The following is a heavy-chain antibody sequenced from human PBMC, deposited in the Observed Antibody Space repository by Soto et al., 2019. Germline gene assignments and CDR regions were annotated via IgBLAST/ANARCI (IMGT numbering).Heavy chain of an antibody. J-gene: IGHJ4*02. Sequence: ASETLSLTCAVYGGSFIGYYWIFIRHPPWKGLEWIGEINHSGSTNYNPSLKSRVTISVDTSKNQFSLKLSSVTAADTAAYYCARGPRGHRPPQRFFDYWGQGTLVTVSS. D-gene: IGHD3-16*01. CDR3: ARGPRGHRPPQRFFDY. V-gene: IGHV4-34*01. CDR2: INHSGST. CDR1: GGSFIGYY.